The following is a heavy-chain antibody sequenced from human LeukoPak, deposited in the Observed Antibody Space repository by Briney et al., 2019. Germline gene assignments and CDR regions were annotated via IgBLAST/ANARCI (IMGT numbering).Heavy chain of an antibody. V-gene: IGHV4-59*13. CDR2: MSYSGST. CDR3: AVRIAFGGYFDY. Sequence: PSETLSLTCTVSGGSIRSYYWNWIRQPPGKGLEWLGYMSYSGSTNQNPSLKSLFTILVDTSKYQFSLKLSSVTAADSAFYYCAVRIAFGGYFDYWGQGTQVTVSS. J-gene: IGHJ4*02. CDR1: GGSIRSYY. D-gene: IGHD3-3*02.